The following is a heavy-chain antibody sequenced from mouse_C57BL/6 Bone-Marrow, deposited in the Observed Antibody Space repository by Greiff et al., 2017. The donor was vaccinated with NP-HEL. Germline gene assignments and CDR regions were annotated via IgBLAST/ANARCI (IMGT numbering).Heavy chain of an antibody. Sequence: QVQLQQPGTELVKPGASVKLSCKASGYTFTSYWMHWVKQRPGQGLEWIGNINPSNGGTNYNEKFKSKATLTVDKSSSTAYMQLSSLTSEDSAVYYGAKWNWDVWYCDYWGQGTTLTVSS. CDR1: GYTFTSYW. D-gene: IGHD4-1*01. V-gene: IGHV1-53*01. CDR2: INPSNGGT. J-gene: IGHJ2*01. CDR3: AKWNWDVWYCDY.